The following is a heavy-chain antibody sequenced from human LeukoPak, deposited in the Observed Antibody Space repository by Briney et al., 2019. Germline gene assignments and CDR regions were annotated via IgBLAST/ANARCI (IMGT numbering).Heavy chain of an antibody. V-gene: IGHV3-21*01. CDR3: ARVEGIVGATGY. Sequence: GGSLRLSCAASGFTFSSYSMNWVRQAPGKGLEWVSSIGSSSSYIYYADSVKGRFTISRDNAKNSLYLQMNSLRAEDTAVYYCARVEGIVGATGYWGQGTLVTVSS. D-gene: IGHD1-26*01. CDR1: GFTFSSYS. J-gene: IGHJ4*02. CDR2: IGSSSSYI.